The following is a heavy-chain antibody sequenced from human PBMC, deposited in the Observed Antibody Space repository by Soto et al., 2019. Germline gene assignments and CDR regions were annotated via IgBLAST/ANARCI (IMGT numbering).Heavy chain of an antibody. J-gene: IGHJ4*02. CDR1: GFTFSNAW. CDR3: TADVPDYSNYAGDFFVDDY. V-gene: IGHV3-15*01. D-gene: IGHD4-4*01. Sequence: EVQLVESGGGLVKPGGSLRLSCAASGFTFSNAWMSWVRQAPGKGLEWVGRIKSKTDGGTTDYAAPVKGRFTISRDDSKNTLYLQMNSLKTEDTAVYYCTADVPDYSNYAGDFFVDDYWGQGTLVTVSS. CDR2: IKSKTDGGTT.